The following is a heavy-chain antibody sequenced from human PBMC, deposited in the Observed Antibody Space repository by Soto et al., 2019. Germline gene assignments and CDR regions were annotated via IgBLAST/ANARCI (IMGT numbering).Heavy chain of an antibody. CDR2: IRGGNSDT. D-gene: IGHD3-3*01. V-gene: IGHV3-23*01. Sequence: GGSLRLSCAASGFSFSSYFRAWVRHLPGKGLDWVSSIRGGNSDTYYADSVRGRFAISRDDSKSTLYLQMNSLRAEDTGLYYCARDPWGTLSGSFDIWGQGTTVTVSS. CDR1: GFSFSSYF. J-gene: IGHJ3*02. CDR3: ARDPWGTLSGSFDI.